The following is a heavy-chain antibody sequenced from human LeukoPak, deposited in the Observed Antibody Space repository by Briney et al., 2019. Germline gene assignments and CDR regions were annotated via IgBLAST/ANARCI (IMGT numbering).Heavy chain of an antibody. CDR2: ISSNGGST. CDR3: VKSMVRGINWFDP. CDR1: GFTFSSYA. Sequence: GGSLRLSCSASGFTFSSYAMHWVRQAPGKELEYVSAISSNGGSTYYADSVKGRFTISRDNSKNTLYLQMSSLRAEDTAVYYCVKSMVRGINWFDPWGQGTLVTVSS. J-gene: IGHJ5*02. V-gene: IGHV3-64D*06. D-gene: IGHD3-10*01.